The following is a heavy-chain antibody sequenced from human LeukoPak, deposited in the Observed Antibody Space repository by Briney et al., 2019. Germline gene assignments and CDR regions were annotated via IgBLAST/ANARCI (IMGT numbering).Heavy chain of an antibody. D-gene: IGHD5-18*01. CDR3: ARAQTAMVKVFDY. V-gene: IGHV4-34*01. Sequence: SETLSLTCAVYGGSFSGYYWSWIRQPPGKGLEWIGEINHSGSTNYNPSLKSRVTISVDTSKNQFSLKLSSVTAADTAVYYCARAQTAMVKVFDYWGQGTLVTVSS. J-gene: IGHJ4*02. CDR2: INHSGST. CDR1: GGSFSGYY.